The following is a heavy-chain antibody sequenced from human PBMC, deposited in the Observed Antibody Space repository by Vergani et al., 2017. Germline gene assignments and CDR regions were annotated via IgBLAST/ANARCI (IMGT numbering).Heavy chain of an antibody. D-gene: IGHD1-1*01. J-gene: IGHJ4*02. CDR2: IYPADSDT. V-gene: IGHV5-51*01. CDR3: ARHTTYTDS. CDR1: EYSFGNYW. Sequence: EVELVQSGPDLRKPGESLKISCKGSEYSFGNYWIGWVRQMPGKGLEWMGIIYPADSDTRYSPSFQGQVTISADKSLSTAFLQWDSLKASDTALYYCARHTTYTDSWGQGTLVTVSS.